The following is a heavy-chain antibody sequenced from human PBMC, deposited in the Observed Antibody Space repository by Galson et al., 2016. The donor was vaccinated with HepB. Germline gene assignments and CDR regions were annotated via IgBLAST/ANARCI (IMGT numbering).Heavy chain of an antibody. CDR3: ARDLWRGGRIDY. J-gene: IGHJ4*02. D-gene: IGHD4-23*01. CDR1: GFTFSNYW. V-gene: IGHV3-74*01. CDR2: ITIDGSTT. Sequence: LRLSCAASGFTFSNYWMHWVRQAPGKGLVWVSHITIDGSTTTYADSVKGRFTISRDNAKNTLYLQMNSLRAEDTAVYYCARDLWRGGRIDYWGQGILVTVSS.